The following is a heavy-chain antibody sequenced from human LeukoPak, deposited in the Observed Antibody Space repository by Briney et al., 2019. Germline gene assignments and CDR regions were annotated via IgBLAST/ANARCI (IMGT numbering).Heavy chain of an antibody. CDR1: GYSISSGYY. CDR3: ARVTEGWFDP. V-gene: IGHV4-38-2*02. Sequence: SETLSLTCTVSGYSISSGYYWGWIRQPPGKGLEWIGSIYHSGSTYYNPSLMSRVTISVDTSKNQFSLKLSSVTAADTAVYYCARVTEGWFDPWGQGTLVTVSS. CDR2: IYHSGST. J-gene: IGHJ5*02.